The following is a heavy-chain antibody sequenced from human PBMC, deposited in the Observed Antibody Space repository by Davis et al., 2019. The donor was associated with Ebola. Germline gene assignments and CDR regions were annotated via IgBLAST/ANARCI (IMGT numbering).Heavy chain of an antibody. CDR3: ARDITLRGPFDP. CDR2: IYYSGST. D-gene: IGHD3-10*01. V-gene: IGHV4-39*02. J-gene: IGHJ5*02. Sequence: SETLSLTCTVSGGSISSSSYYWGWIRQPPGKGLEWIGSIYYSGSTYYNPSLKSRVTISVDTSKNQFSLKLSSVTAADTAVYYCARDITLRGPFDPWGQGTLVTVSS. CDR1: GGSISSSSYY.